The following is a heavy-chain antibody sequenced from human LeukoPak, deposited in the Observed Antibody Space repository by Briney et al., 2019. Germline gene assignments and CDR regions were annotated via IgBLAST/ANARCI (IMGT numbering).Heavy chain of an antibody. Sequence: GGSLRLSCAASGFTVSSSHMSWVRQGPGKGLEWVSVIHSGGSTYYAASVEGRFTISRDNSKSTLYLQMNTLRAEDTAVYYCARLGGSWYFGYWGQGTLVTVSS. CDR2: IHSGGST. CDR3: ARLGGSWYFGY. CDR1: GFTVSSSH. D-gene: IGHD2-15*01. J-gene: IGHJ4*02. V-gene: IGHV3-53*01.